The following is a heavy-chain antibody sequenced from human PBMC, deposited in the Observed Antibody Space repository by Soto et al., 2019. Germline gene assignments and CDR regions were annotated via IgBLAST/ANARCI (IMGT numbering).Heavy chain of an antibody. CDR1: GYTITYYW. Sequence: GAAQNISRNASGYTITYYWIGWLRQMPGKGLEWMGIIYPGDSDTKYNPSFQGQVTISADKSITTTYLRWTSLKASDTAIYYCAASIFYYGMDVWGQGTTVTVSS. CDR2: IYPGDSDT. J-gene: IGHJ6*02. V-gene: IGHV5-51*01. CDR3: AASIFYYGMDV.